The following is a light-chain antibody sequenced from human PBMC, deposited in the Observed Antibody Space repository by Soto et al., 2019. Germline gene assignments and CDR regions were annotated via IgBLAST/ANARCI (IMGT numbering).Light chain of an antibody. CDR3: QEYHSYS. Sequence: DIQMTQSPSTLSAALGDRVTITCRASQSVSNWLAWYQQKPGKAPKLLIYKASSLESGVPPRFSGSGSGTEFTLTISSLQPEDFATYYCQEYHSYSFGQGTKLELK. V-gene: IGKV1-5*03. CDR1: QSVSNW. J-gene: IGKJ2*01. CDR2: KAS.